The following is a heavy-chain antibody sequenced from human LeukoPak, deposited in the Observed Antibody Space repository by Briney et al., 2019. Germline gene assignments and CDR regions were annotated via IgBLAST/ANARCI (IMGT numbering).Heavy chain of an antibody. D-gene: IGHD6-13*01. J-gene: IGHJ3*02. V-gene: IGHV4-59*08. Sequence: SETLSLTCTVSGGSISSYYWSWIRQPPGKGLEWIGYIYYSGSTNYNPSLKSRVTISVDTSKNQFSLKLSSVTAADTAVYYCARRSRDSSSWNAFDIWGQGTMVTVSS. CDR3: ARRSRDSSSWNAFDI. CDR1: GGSISSYY. CDR2: IYYSGST.